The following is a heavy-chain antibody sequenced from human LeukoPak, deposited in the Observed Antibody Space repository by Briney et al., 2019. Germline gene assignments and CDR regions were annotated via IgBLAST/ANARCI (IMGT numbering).Heavy chain of an antibody. D-gene: IGHD3-22*01. CDR3: ARVMAYYYDSSGYRFGY. CDR1: GFTFSSYS. V-gene: IGHV3-21*01. J-gene: IGHJ4*02. CDR2: ISSSSSYI. Sequence: GGSLRLSCAASGFTFSSYSMNWVRQAPGKGLEWVSSISSSSSYIYYADSVKGRFTISRDNAKNSLYLQMNSLRAEDTAVYYCARVMAYYYDSSGYRFGYWGQGTLVTVSS.